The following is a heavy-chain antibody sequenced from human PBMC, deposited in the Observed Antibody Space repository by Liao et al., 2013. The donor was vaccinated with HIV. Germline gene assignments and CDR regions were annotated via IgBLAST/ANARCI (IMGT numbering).Heavy chain of an antibody. Sequence: QVRLQESGPGLVKPSETLSLTCTVSGGSISSYYWSWIRQPAGKGLEWIGQIYTSGSTTYNPSLKSRVTMSVDTSKNRFSLKLSSVTAADTAVYYCASWVGSSWYHHFDYWGQGTLVTVSS. V-gene: IGHV4-4*07. CDR3: ASWVGSSWYHHFDY. CDR1: GGSISSYY. D-gene: IGHD6-13*01. J-gene: IGHJ4*02. CDR2: IYTSGST.